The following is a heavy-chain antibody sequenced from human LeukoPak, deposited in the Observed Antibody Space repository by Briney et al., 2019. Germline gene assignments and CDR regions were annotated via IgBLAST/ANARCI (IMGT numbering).Heavy chain of an antibody. Sequence: ASVKVSCKASGYTFTSSGISWVRQAPGQGLEWMGWISVNNGNAKYAQKFQGRVTMTTDTSTTTAYMELRSLRSDDTAVYFCARLRNYYDNGGYYNWFDSWGQGTLVTVSS. CDR2: ISVNNGNA. D-gene: IGHD3-22*01. J-gene: IGHJ5*01. V-gene: IGHV1-18*01. CDR3: ARLRNYYDNGGYYNWFDS. CDR1: GYTFTSSG.